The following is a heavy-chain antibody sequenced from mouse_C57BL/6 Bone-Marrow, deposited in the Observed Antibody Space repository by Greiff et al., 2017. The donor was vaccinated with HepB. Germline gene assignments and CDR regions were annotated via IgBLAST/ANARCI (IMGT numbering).Heavy chain of an antibody. CDR3: ARDPDSSGYYFDY. D-gene: IGHD3-2*02. Sequence: VQLQESGAELAKPGASVKLSCKASGYTFTSYWMHWVKQRPGQGLEWIGYINPSSGYTKYNQKFKDKATLTADKSSSTAYMQLSSLTYEDSAVYYCARDPDSSGYYFDYWGQGTTLTVSS. CDR2: INPSSGYT. V-gene: IGHV1-7*01. CDR1: GYTFTSYW. J-gene: IGHJ2*01.